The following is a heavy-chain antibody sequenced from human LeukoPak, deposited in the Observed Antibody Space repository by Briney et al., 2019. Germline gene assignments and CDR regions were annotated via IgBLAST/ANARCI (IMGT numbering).Heavy chain of an antibody. CDR3: VRGLSGVSSWYFDL. CDR2: LHSGGHT. CDR1: GFTISSNY. Sequence: GGSLRLSCAASGFTISSNYLSWVRQAPGKGLVWVSALHSGGHTFYADSVRGRFSISRDISKNALYLQMNNLGPEDTALYYCVRGLSGVSSWYFDLWGRGTLVSVS. J-gene: IGHJ2*01. V-gene: IGHV3-53*01. D-gene: IGHD7-27*01.